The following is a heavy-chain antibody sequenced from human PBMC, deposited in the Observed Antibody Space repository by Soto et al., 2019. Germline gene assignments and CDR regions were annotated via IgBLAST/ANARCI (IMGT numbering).Heavy chain of an antibody. CDR2: IYRDGTT. V-gene: IGHV3-53*01. Sequence: EEQLVESGGDFIQPGGSLRLSCAASGFSVSDTYMGWVRQGPGQGLEWVSVIYRDGTTYDTDSLKGRITVSRDNAKNTEYLQMSSLRDEDTAVYYCARLEFYYYDSGQSTLRYCDLWGRGALVTVSS. J-gene: IGHJ2*01. CDR3: ARLEFYYYDSGQSTLRYCDL. D-gene: IGHD3-22*01. CDR1: GFSVSDTY.